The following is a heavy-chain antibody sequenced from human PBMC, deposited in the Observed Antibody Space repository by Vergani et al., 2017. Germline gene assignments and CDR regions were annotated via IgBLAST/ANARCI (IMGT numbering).Heavy chain of an antibody. CDR1: GASIRSSNYY. CDR2: IYHSGST. V-gene: IGHV4-39*07. CDR3: ARGEYGSGSYRFDY. J-gene: IGHJ4*02. D-gene: IGHD3-10*01. Sequence: QLQLQESGPGLVKPSATLSLTCSVSGASIRSSNYYWGWIRQPPGKGLEWIGSIYHSGSTYYNPSLKSRVTISVDTSKNQFSLKLSSVTAADTAVYYCARGEYGSGSYRFDYWGQGTLVTVSS.